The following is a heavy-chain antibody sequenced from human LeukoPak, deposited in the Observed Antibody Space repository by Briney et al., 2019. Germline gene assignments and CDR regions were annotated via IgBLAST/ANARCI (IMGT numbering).Heavy chain of an antibody. J-gene: IGHJ3*02. CDR3: ARGPFPYYYDSSGYRKRAFDI. CDR2: ISSSGSTI. Sequence: PGGSLRLSCAASGFTFSSYEMNWVRKAPGKGLEWVSYISSSGSTIYYADPVKGRFTISRDNTKNSLFLQMNSLRAQDTAAYYCARGPFPYYYDSSGYRKRAFDIWGQGTMVTVSS. V-gene: IGHV3-48*03. D-gene: IGHD3-22*01. CDR1: GFTFSSYE.